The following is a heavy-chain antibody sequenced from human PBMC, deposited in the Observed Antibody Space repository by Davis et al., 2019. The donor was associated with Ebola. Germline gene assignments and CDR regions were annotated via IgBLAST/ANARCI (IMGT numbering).Heavy chain of an antibody. J-gene: IGHJ6*02. V-gene: IGHV3-49*04. Sequence: PGGSLRLSCAASGFTFSSYSMNWVRQAPGKGLEWVGFIRSKAYGGTTEYAASVKGRFTISRDDSKSIAYLQMNSLKTEDTAVYYCTRGTGVTMADYYYGMDVWGQGTTVTVSS. CDR1: GFTFSSYS. CDR3: TRGTGVTMADYYYGMDV. CDR2: IRSKAYGGTT. D-gene: IGHD3-10*01.